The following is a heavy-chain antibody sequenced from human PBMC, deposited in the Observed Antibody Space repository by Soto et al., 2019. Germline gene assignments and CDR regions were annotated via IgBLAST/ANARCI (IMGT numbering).Heavy chain of an antibody. CDR1: GGSISSSNW. J-gene: IGHJ6*02. Sequence: SETLSLTCAVSGGSISSSNWWSWVRQPPGKGLEWIGEIYHSGSTNYNPSLKSRVTISVDKSKNQFSLKLSSVTAADTAVYYCARVRGLIAAAGTYYYYGMDVWGQGTTVTVSS. CDR2: IYHSGST. V-gene: IGHV4-4*02. D-gene: IGHD6-13*01. CDR3: ARVRGLIAAAGTYYYYGMDV.